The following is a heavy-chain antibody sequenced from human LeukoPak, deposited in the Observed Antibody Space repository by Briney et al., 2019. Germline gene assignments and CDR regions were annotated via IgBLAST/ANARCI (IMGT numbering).Heavy chain of an antibody. D-gene: IGHD6-19*01. CDR1: GYTFTGYY. CDR2: INPNSGGT. CDR3: ARASSGWYYYYGMDV. J-gene: IGHJ6*02. Sequence: ASVKVSCKASGYTFTGYYMHWVRQAPGQGLEWMGWINPNSGGTNYAQKFQGRVTMTRDTSISTAYMELSRLRSDDTAVYYCARASSGWYYYYGMDVWGQGTTVTVSS. V-gene: IGHV1-2*02.